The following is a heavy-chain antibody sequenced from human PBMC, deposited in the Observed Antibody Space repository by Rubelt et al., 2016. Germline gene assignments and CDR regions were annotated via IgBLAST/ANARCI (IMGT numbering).Heavy chain of an antibody. J-gene: IGHJ5*02. CDR2: ISYDGSNK. D-gene: IGHD6-6*01. CDR1: FTFSSYA. Sequence: FTFSSYALHWVRQAPGKGLEWVALISYDGSNKYYADSVKGRFTISRDNSENTLYLQMTSLRADDTAVYYCARDQIAARPGWFDPWGQGTLVTVSP. CDR3: ARDQIAARPGWFDP. V-gene: IGHV3-30*04.